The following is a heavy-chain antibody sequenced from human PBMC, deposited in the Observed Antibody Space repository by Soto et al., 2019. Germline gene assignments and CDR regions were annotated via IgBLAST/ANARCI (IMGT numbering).Heavy chain of an antibody. CDR1: GYTFTSYA. CDR2: INAGNGNT. J-gene: IGHJ3*02. D-gene: IGHD3-22*01. V-gene: IGHV1-3*01. CDR3: ATSTGYDSSGYYYSWAAFDI. Sequence: ASVKVFCKASGYTFTSYAMHWVRQAPGQRLEWMGWINAGNGNTKYSQKFQGRVTITRDTSASTAYMELSSLRSEDTAVYYCATSTGYDSSGYYYSWAAFDIWGQGTMVTVSS.